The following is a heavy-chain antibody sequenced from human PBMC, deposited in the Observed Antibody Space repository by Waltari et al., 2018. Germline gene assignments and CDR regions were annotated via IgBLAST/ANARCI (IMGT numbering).Heavy chain of an antibody. CDR2: IYHSGST. CDR1: GYSISSGYY. D-gene: IGHD2-2*01. CDR3: ATDLGVVPAAMYGFDP. Sequence: QVQLQESGPGLVKPSETLSLTCAVSGYSISSGYYWGWIRQPPGKGLEWIGSIYHSGSTYYNPSLKSRVTISVDTSKNQFSLKLSSVTAADTAVYYCATDLGVVPAAMYGFDPWGQGTLVTVSS. V-gene: IGHV4-38-2*02. J-gene: IGHJ5*02.